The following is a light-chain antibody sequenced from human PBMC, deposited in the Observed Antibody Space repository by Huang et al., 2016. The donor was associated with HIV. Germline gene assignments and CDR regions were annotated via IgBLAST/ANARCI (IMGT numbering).Light chain of an antibody. CDR2: KVS. CDR1: QRLVHSDGYTY. J-gene: IGKJ1*01. CDR3: MQGSHWPPT. V-gene: IGKV2-30*02. Sequence: DVVMTQSPLSLPVTLGQPASISCRSSQRLVHSDGYTYLNWFHQRPGQSPRRLIYKVSNRDCGVPDRFSGSGSGTDFTLRINRVEAEDVGVYYCMQGSHWPPTFGQGTKVEIK.